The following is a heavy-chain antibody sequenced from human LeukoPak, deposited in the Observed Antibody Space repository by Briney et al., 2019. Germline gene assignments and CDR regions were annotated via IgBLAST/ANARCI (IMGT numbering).Heavy chain of an antibody. CDR3: ARGGIVVVAAMSWFDP. Sequence: PSETLSLTCAVYGGSFSGYYWSCIRQPPGKGLEWIGEINHSGSTNYNPSLKSRVTISVDTSKNQFSLKLSSVTAADTAVYYCARGGIVVVAAMSWFDPWGQGTLVTVSS. CDR1: GGSFSGYY. J-gene: IGHJ5*02. D-gene: IGHD2-15*01. CDR2: INHSGST. V-gene: IGHV4-34*01.